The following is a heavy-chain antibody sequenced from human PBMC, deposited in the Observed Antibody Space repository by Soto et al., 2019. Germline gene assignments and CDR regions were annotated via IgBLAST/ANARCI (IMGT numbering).Heavy chain of an antibody. Sequence: GQLVQSGAEVKKPGESLQISCQGSGFRFSTYWITWVRQKPGKGLEWMGVIFPGSSETRYGPSFQGHVTISADTSLSIAYLHWSSLGASDTAMYYCARSQAGLDVWGQGTFVTVSS. V-gene: IGHV5-51*01. CDR1: GFRFSTYW. J-gene: IGHJ6*02. CDR2: IFPGSSET. CDR3: ARSQAGLDV.